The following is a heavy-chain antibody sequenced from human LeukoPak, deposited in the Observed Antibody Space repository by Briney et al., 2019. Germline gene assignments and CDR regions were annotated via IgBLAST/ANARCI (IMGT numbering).Heavy chain of an antibody. CDR2: TNKDGSEK. D-gene: IGHD3-22*01. J-gene: IGHJ6*02. CDR1: GFIFTDYW. CDR3: AKAGDYNNYNYFRMDA. Sequence: GGSLRLSCEASGFIFTDYWMTWARQAPGKGLEWVANTNKDGSEKWYVDSVKGRFTISRDNSRNTLYLQMSNLRAEDTALYYCAKAGDYNNYNYFRMDAWGQGTTVTVSS. V-gene: IGHV3-7*03.